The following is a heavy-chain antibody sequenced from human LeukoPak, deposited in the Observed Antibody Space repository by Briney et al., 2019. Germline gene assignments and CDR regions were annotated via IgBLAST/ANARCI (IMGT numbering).Heavy chain of an antibody. V-gene: IGHV3-21*01. D-gene: IGHD3-9*01. J-gene: IGHJ6*02. CDR1: GFTFSSYS. CDR2: ISSSSSYI. Sequence: GGSLRLSCAASGFTFSSYSMNWVRQAPGKGLEWVSSISSSSSYIYYADSVKGRFTISRDNAKNSLYLQMNSLRAEDTAVYYCARDGYDILTGHPYYGMDVWGQGTTVTVSS. CDR3: ARDGYDILTGHPYYGMDV.